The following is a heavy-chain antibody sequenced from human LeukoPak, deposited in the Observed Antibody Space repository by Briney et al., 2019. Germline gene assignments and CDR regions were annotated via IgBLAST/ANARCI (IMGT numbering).Heavy chain of an antibody. CDR1: GFTFSSYA. J-gene: IGHJ4*02. CDR2: ISGSGGST. CDR3: AKAGGYYATYYFDY. Sequence: SGGSLRLSCAASGFTFSSYAMSWVGQAPGKGLEWVSAISGSGGSTYYADSVKGRFTISRDNSKNTLYLQMNSLRAEDTAVYYCAKAGGYYATYYFDYWGQGTLVTVSS. D-gene: IGHD2-8*01. V-gene: IGHV3-23*01.